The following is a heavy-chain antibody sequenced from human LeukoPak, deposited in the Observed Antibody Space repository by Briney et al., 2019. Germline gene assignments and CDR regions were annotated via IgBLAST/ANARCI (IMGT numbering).Heavy chain of an antibody. CDR1: GGTFSSYA. CDR2: IIPIFGTA. V-gene: IGHV1-69*13. D-gene: IGHD4-17*01. Sequence: ASVKVSCKASGGTFSSYAISWVRQAPGQGLEWMGGIIPIFGTANYAQKFQGRVTITADESTSTAYMELSSLRSEDTAVYYCARVPDHGEANWFDPWGQGTLVTVSS. J-gene: IGHJ5*02. CDR3: ARVPDHGEANWFDP.